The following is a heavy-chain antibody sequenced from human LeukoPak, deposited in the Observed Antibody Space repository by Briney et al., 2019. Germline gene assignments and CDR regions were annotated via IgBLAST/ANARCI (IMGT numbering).Heavy chain of an antibody. J-gene: IGHJ3*02. V-gene: IGHV3-74*01. Sequence: GGSLRLSCAASGFTFSSYWMHWVRQAPGKGLVWVSRINSDGSSTSYADSVKGRFTISRDNAKNTLYLQMNSLRAEDTAVYYCARESVAGEIVVVPAARDAFDIWGQGTMVTVSS. CDR3: ARESVAGEIVVVPAARDAFDI. D-gene: IGHD2-2*01. CDR2: INSDGSST. CDR1: GFTFSSYW.